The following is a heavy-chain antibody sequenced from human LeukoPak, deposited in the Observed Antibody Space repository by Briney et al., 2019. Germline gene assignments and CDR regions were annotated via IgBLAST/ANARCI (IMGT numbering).Heavy chain of an antibody. V-gene: IGHV4-34*01. J-gene: IGHJ4*02. CDR1: GGTFSGYY. CDR2: IYHSGKT. Sequence: PSETLSLTCGVSGGTFSGYYWSWIRQPPGKGLEWIGEIYHSGKTNYNPTLKSRVTISVDASKREFSLRLNSVTAADAAVYYCARXNNFRFDYWGQETLVTVSS. D-gene: IGHD5-24*01. CDR3: ARXNNFRFDY.